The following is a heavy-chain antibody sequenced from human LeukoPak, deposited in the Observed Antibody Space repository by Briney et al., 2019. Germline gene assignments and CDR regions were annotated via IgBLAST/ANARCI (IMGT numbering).Heavy chain of an antibody. J-gene: IGHJ6*02. V-gene: IGHV3-33*01. Sequence: GGSLRLSRAASGFTFSSYGMHWVRQAPGKGLEWVAVIWYDGSNKYYADSVKGRFTISRDNSKNALYLQMNSLRAEDTAVYYCARDQYYDFWSGYYKGAYYYYGMDVWGQGTTVTVSS. CDR3: ARDQYYDFWSGYYKGAYYYYGMDV. CDR1: GFTFSSYG. CDR2: IWYDGSNK. D-gene: IGHD3-3*01.